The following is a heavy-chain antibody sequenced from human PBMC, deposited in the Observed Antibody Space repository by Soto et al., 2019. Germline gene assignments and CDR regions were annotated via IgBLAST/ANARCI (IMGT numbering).Heavy chain of an antibody. J-gene: IGHJ6*03. Sequence: SETLSLTCTVSGGSISSSSYYWGWIRQPPGKGLEWIGSIYYSGSTYYNPSLKSRVTISVDTSKNQFSLKLSSVTAADTAVYYCARLGPQDNPKFVVWGKGPTVT. CDR1: GGSISSSSYY. V-gene: IGHV4-39*01. D-gene: IGHD2-15*01. CDR3: ARLGPQDNPKFVV. CDR2: IYYSGST.